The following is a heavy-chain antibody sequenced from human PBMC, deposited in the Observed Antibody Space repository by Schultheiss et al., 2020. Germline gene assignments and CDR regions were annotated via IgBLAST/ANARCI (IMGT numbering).Heavy chain of an antibody. CDR3: ARRRREWLSYYFDY. D-gene: IGHD3-3*01. J-gene: IGHJ4*02. Sequence: GGSLRLSCAASGFTFSSYAMHWVRQAPGKGLEWVADISYDGSNKYYADSVKGRFTISRDNAKNSLYLQMNSLRAEDTAVYYCARRRREWLSYYFDYWGQGTLFPV. CDR2: ISYDGSNK. CDR1: GFTFSSYA. V-gene: IGHV3-30-3*01.